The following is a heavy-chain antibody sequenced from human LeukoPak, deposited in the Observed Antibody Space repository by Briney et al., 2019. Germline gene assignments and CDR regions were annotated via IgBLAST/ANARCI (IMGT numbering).Heavy chain of an antibody. CDR3: AHRRVANWFDP. Sequence: SGPTLLHPTRTLTLTCTFSGFSLGTSGVGVGWIRQPPGKALEWLSINNWDDDKRYSPSLKSRLTITKDTSKNQVVLTMTNMDPVDTATYYCAHRRVANWFDPWGQGTLVTVSP. D-gene: IGHD2-15*01. V-gene: IGHV2-5*02. CDR2: NNWDDDK. J-gene: IGHJ5*02. CDR1: GFSLGTSGVG.